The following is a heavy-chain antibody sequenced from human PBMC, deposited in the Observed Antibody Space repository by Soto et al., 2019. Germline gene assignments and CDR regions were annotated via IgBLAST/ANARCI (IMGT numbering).Heavy chain of an antibody. CDR3: ARDRLSGYDWYYFDY. D-gene: IGHD5-12*01. CDR2: ISSSSSYT. J-gene: IGHJ4*02. Sequence: GGSLRLSCAASGFTFSDYYMSWIRQAPGKGLEWVSYISSSSSYTNYADSVKGRFTISRDNAKNSLYLQMNSLRAEDTAVYYCARDRLSGYDWYYFDYWGQGTLVTVSS. CDR1: GFTFSDYY. V-gene: IGHV3-11*06.